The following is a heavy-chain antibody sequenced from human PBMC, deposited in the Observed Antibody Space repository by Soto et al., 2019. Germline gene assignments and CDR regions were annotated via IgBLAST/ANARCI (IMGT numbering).Heavy chain of an antibody. CDR2: IDYSGST. V-gene: IGHV4-59*01. D-gene: IGHD2-21*01. CDR3: ARSPVYYYGGTGYHDS. Sequence: PSETRSLTCTVSSVSISSYYWSCIRKPPGKGLEWIGYIDYSGSTSYSPSLNSRVSISVDTSKNQFSLKLRSVTAADTAVYYCARSPVYYYGGTGYHDSWGQGTLVTVSS. CDR1: SVSISSYY. J-gene: IGHJ4*02.